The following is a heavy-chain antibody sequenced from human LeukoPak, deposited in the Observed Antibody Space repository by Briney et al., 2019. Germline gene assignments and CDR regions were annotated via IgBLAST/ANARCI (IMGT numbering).Heavy chain of an antibody. V-gene: IGHV1-2*02. D-gene: IGHD1-1*01. CDR3: ANNPAERRLPDY. Sequence: ASVNVSCKASAYTFTVYYIHWVRQAPGQGREWMGWINPNSGGTNYAQKFQGRVTMTRDPSISTAYMELSRLRFDDTAVYYCANNPAERRLPDYWGQGTLVTVSS. CDR2: INPNSGGT. CDR1: AYTFTVYY. J-gene: IGHJ4*02.